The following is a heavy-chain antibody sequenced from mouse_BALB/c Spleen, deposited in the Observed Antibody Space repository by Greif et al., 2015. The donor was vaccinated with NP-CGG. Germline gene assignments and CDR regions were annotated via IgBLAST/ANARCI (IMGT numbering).Heavy chain of an antibody. CDR3: ARHCDGYYDPPFAY. D-gene: IGHD2-3*01. J-gene: IGHJ3*01. Sequence: DVKLQESGGGLVQPGGSLKLSCAASGFTFSSYTMSWVRQTPEKRLEWVAYISNGGGSTYYPDTVKGRFTISRDNAKNTLYLQMSSLKSEDTAMYYCARHCDGYYDPPFAYWGQGTLVTVSA. CDR1: GFTFSSYT. CDR2: ISNGGGST. V-gene: IGHV5-12-2*01.